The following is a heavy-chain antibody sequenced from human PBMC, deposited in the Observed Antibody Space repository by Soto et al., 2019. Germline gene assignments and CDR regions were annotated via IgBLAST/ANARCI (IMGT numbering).Heavy chain of an antibody. CDR3: ASSRRDDSLTGYYYYMDV. Sequence: GESLKISCKGSGYNFTSYWIGWVRQMPGKDLQWMGIIYPGESETRYSPSFQGQVTISADKSISTAYLQWSSLKASDTAMYYCASSRRDDSLTGYYYYMDVWGKRTTVTVSS. CDR1: GYNFTSYW. V-gene: IGHV5-51*01. CDR2: IYPGESET. J-gene: IGHJ6*03. D-gene: IGHD3-9*01.